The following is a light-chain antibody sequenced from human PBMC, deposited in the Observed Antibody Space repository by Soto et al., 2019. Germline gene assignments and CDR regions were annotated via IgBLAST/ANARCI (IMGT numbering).Light chain of an antibody. Sequence: ERVMTQSPATLSVSPGERATLSCRASQSVGSNLAWYQQKPGQAPRLLIYGASTRATGIPARFSGSGSVTEFTLTISILQSEDLSFYYCQQYHNWPPLTFGEGTNVEIK. J-gene: IGKJ4*02. CDR2: GAS. V-gene: IGKV3-15*01. CDR3: QQYHNWPPLT. CDR1: QSVGSN.